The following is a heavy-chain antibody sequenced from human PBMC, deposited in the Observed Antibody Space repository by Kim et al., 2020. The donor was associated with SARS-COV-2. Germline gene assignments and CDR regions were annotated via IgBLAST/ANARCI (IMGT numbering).Heavy chain of an antibody. V-gene: IGHV4-34*01. CDR2: INHSGST. D-gene: IGHD4-17*01. Sequence: SETLSLTCAVYGGSFSGYYWSWIRQPPGKGLEWIGEINHSGSTNYNPSLKSRVTISVDTSKNQFSLKLSSVTAADTAVYYCARAEKTVTHLRPFDYWGQGTLVTVSS. J-gene: IGHJ4*02. CDR1: GGSFSGYY. CDR3: ARAEKTVTHLRPFDY.